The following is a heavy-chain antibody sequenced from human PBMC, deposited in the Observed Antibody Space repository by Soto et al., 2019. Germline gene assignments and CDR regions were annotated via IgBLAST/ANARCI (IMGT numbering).Heavy chain of an antibody. CDR3: AKHSFDGNSSSSFNYYSDY. CDR2: ISGSGGST. Sequence: GLCLRCSXAPCPFSFTRYGISWVRQVLANRLQWVSAISGSGGSTYYADSVKGRFTISRDNSKNTLYLQMNSLRAEDTAVYYCAKHSFDGNSSSSFNYYSDYWGQGTLVTVSS. V-gene: IGHV3-23*01. J-gene: IGHJ4*02. CDR1: PFSFTRYG. D-gene: IGHD6-6*01.